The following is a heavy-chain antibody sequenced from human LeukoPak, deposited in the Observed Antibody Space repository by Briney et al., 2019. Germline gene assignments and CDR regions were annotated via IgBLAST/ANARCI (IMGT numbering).Heavy chain of an antibody. V-gene: IGHV3-30*18. Sequence: GGSLRLSCAASGFSSNNYAMYWVRQAPGKGLEWVALISYDGGDKYYAESMKGRITISRDNAENTLYLQMNNLRPDDTAFYFCVKEGVEYSYSYGDYWGQGTLVTVSS. D-gene: IGHD3-16*01. CDR2: ISYDGGDK. CDR1: GFSSNNYA. J-gene: IGHJ4*02. CDR3: VKEGVEYSYSYGDY.